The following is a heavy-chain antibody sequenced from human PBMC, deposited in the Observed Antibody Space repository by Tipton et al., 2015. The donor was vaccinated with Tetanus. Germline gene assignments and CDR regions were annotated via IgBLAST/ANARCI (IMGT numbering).Heavy chain of an antibody. V-gene: IGHV4-59*01. CDR2: IFYSGNT. CDR1: GGSISTYY. J-gene: IGHJ6*02. CDR3: ARDRGLTTGGGIGMDV. Sequence: GLVKPSETLSLTCTVSGGSISTYYWSWIRQPPGKGLEWIGYIFYSGNTNYNPSLKTRVTISVDTSKNQFSLKLSSVTAADTAGYYCARDRGLTTGGGIGMDVWGQGTTVTVSS. D-gene: IGHD4-17*01.